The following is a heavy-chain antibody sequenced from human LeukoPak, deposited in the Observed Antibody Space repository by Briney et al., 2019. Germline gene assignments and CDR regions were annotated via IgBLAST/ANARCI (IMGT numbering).Heavy chain of an antibody. Sequence: PGGSLRLSCAASGFTFSSYGMHWVRQAPGKGLEWVAVISYDGSNKYYADSVKGRFTISRDNAKNSLYLQMNSLRAEDTAVYYCARAREYSSSSFDYWGQGTLVTVSS. V-gene: IGHV3-30*03. D-gene: IGHD6-6*01. CDR1: GFTFSSYG. J-gene: IGHJ4*02. CDR2: ISYDGSNK. CDR3: ARAREYSSSSFDY.